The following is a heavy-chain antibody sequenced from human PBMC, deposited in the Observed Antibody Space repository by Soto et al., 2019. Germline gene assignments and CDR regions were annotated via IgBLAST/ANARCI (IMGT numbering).Heavy chain of an antibody. J-gene: IGHJ4*02. CDR3: ALAPNSNRLLTRH. CDR2: ITPISDSA. V-gene: IGHV1-69*13. Sequence: SVKVSCKVSGGSFHSSAINWLRQAPGQGLEWMGGITPISDSANYAQNFQGRVTITADVYTTTAYMEVNSLTSEDTAVFYCALAPNSNRLLTRHWGQGTLVTVSS. D-gene: IGHD2-15*01. CDR1: GGSFHSSA.